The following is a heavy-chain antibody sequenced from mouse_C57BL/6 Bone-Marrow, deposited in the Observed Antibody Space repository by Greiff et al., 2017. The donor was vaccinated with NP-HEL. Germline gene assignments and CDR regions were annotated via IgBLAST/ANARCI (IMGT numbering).Heavy chain of an antibody. V-gene: IGHV5-4*03. Sequence: EVKLMESGGGLVKPGGSLKLSCAASGFTFSSYAMSWVRQTPEKRLEWVATISDGGSYTYYPDNVKGRFTISRDNAKNNLYLQMSHLKSEDTAMYYGARWLLRWYFDVWGTGTTVTVSS. J-gene: IGHJ1*03. CDR3: ARWLLRWYFDV. D-gene: IGHD2-3*01. CDR1: GFTFSSYA. CDR2: ISDGGSYT.